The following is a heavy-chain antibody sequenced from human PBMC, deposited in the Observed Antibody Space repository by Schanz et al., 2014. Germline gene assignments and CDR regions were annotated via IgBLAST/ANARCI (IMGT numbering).Heavy chain of an antibody. CDR2: ISSKGDMT. CDR3: ARDNRYYLFDY. J-gene: IGHJ4*02. D-gene: IGHD3-16*02. V-gene: IGHV3-64*01. CDR1: GFTFSTST. Sequence: EVQLLESGGGVVQPGRSLRLSCAASGFTFSTSTMHWVRQAPGKGLEYVSSISSKGDMTFYGNSVKGRFTISRDNSKNTLYRQLGSLSAEDTAVYFCARDNRYYLFDYWGQGALVTVSS.